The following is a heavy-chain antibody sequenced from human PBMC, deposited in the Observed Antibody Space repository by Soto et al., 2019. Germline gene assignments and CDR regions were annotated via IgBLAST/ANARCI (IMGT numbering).Heavy chain of an antibody. J-gene: IGHJ4*02. D-gene: IGHD5-18*01. CDR3: AKDQGYSYGYGYFDY. CDR1: GFTFSSYA. CDR2: ISGSGGST. Sequence: LRLSCAASGFTFSSYAMSWVRQAPGKGLEWVSAISGSGGSTYYADSVKGRFTISRDNSKNTLYLQMNSLRAEDTAVYYCAKDQGYSYGYGYFDYWGQGTLVTVSS. V-gene: IGHV3-23*01.